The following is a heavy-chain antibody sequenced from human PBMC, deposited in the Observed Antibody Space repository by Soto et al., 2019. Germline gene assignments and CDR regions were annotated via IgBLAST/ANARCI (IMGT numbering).Heavy chain of an antibody. D-gene: IGHD1-26*01. CDR3: ARELSESSNPDS. Sequence: GGSLRLSCAASGFTFSSYEMNWVRQAPGKGLEWVSYISSSGSTIYYADSVKGRFTISRDNAKNSLYLQMNSLRAEDTAVYYCARELSESSNPDSWGQGTLVTVSS. CDR2: ISSSGSTI. CDR1: GFTFSSYE. V-gene: IGHV3-48*03. J-gene: IGHJ4*02.